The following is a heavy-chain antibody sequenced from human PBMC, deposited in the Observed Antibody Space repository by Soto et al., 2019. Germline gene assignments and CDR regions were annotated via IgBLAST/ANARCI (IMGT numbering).Heavy chain of an antibody. D-gene: IGHD3-16*01. CDR2: MSYDGSNK. V-gene: IGHV3-30-3*01. CDR3: ARGGGAY. Sequence: QVQLVESGGGVVQPGRSLRLSCAASGFTFSSYAMHWVRRAPGKGLEWMAVMSYDGSNKYYADSVKGRFTISRDNSKNTLYLQMNSLRREDTGLYYCARGGGAYWGQGTLVMVSS. J-gene: IGHJ4*02. CDR1: GFTFSSYA.